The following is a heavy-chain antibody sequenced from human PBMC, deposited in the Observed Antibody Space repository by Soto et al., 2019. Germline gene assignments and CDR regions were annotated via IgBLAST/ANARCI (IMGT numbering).Heavy chain of an antibody. CDR3: ARDLPYSGYDGLWSEYAFDI. CDR2: ISSSSSTI. V-gene: IGHV3-48*01. D-gene: IGHD5-12*01. J-gene: IGHJ3*02. CDR1: GFTFSSYS. Sequence: EVQLVESGGGLVQPGGSLRLSCAASGFTFSSYSMNWVRQAPGKGLEWVSYISSSSSTIYYADSVKGRFTISRDNAKNSLYLQVNSLRAEDTAVYYCARDLPYSGYDGLWSEYAFDIWGQGTMVTVSS.